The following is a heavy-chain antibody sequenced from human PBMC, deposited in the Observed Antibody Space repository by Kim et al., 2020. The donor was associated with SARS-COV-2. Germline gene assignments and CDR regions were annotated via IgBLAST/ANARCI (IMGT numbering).Heavy chain of an antibody. CDR2: GST. D-gene: IGHD1-26*01. CDR3: ARAPSYEGV. Sequence: GSTNYNPSLKSRVTISVDTSKNQFSLKLSSVTAADTAVYYCARAPSYEGVWGQGTTVTVSS. V-gene: IGHV4-34*01. J-gene: IGHJ6*02.